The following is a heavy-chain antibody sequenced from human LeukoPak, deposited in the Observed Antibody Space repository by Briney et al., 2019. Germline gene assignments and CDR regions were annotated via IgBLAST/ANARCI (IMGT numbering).Heavy chain of an antibody. CDR2: ISYDGSNE. Sequence: GGSLRLSCAASGFTYSSYPMHWVRQPPGKGLEWVAVISYDGSNEYYADSVKGRFTISRDNSKNTLYLQMNSLRAEDTAVYYCAREVKPHYDILTGYGYWGQGTLVTVSS. V-gene: IGHV3-30-3*01. D-gene: IGHD3-9*01. CDR3: AREVKPHYDILTGYGY. J-gene: IGHJ4*02. CDR1: GFTYSSYP.